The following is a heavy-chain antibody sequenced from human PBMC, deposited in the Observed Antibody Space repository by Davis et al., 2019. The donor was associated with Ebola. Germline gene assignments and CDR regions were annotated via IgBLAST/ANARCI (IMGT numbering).Heavy chain of an antibody. CDR2: ISSSSSYI. V-gene: IGHV3-21*04. Sequence: GESLKISCAASGFTFSSYSMNWVRQAPGKGLEWVSSISSSSSYIYYADSVKGRFTISRDNAKNSLYLQMNSLRAEDTAVYYCARVQRSSVTDYYDSSGLFYYYYGMDVWGQGTTVTVSS. J-gene: IGHJ6*02. CDR1: GFTFSSYS. D-gene: IGHD3-22*01. CDR3: ARVQRSSVTDYYDSSGLFYYYYGMDV.